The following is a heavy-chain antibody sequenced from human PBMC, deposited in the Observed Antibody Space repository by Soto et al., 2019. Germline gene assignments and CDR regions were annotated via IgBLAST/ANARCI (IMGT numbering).Heavy chain of an antibody. CDR2: ISSSSSTI. D-gene: IGHD2-15*01. CDR3: ARDEIVVVAATPNYFDY. V-gene: IGHV3-48*01. CDR1: GFTFSSYS. J-gene: IGHJ4*02. Sequence: EVQLVESGGGLVQPGGSLRLSCAASGFTFSSYSMNWVRQAPGKGLEWVSYISSSSSTIYYADSVKGRFTISRDNAKNSLYLQMNSLRAEDTAVYYCARDEIVVVAATPNYFDYWGQGTLVTVSS.